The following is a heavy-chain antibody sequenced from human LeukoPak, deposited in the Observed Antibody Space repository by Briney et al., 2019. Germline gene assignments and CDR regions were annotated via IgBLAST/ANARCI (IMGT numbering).Heavy chain of an antibody. Sequence: GGSLRLSCAASGFTFSSYAMHWVRQAPGKGLEWVAVISYDGSNKYYVDSVKGRFTISRDNSKNTLYLQMNSPRAEDTAVYYCASNLESIVGLDYWGQGTLVTVSS. CDR2: ISYDGSNK. CDR1: GFTFSSYA. J-gene: IGHJ4*02. V-gene: IGHV3-30-3*01. CDR3: ASNLESIVGLDY. D-gene: IGHD1-26*01.